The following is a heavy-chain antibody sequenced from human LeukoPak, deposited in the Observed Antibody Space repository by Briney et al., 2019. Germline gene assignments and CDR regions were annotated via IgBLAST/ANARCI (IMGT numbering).Heavy chain of an antibody. J-gene: IGHJ4*02. Sequence: QPGGSLRLSCAASGFTFSSYGMHWVRQAPGKGLEWVAVISRDGSNKYYGDSVKGRFTISRDNSKNTVYLQMNSLRAEDTAVYYCFAGYYDSSGSYFDYWGQGTLVTVSS. V-gene: IGHV3-30*03. D-gene: IGHD3-22*01. CDR3: FAGYYDSSGSYFDY. CDR1: GFTFSSYG. CDR2: ISRDGSNK.